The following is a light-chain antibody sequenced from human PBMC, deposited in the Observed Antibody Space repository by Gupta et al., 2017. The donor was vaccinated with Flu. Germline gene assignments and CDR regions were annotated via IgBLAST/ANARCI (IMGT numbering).Light chain of an antibody. CDR3: GTWDGSLSTDV. J-gene: IGLJ1*01. CDR1: SYNIGNTD. Sequence: VTTSCSSSSYNIGNTDVHWYQQHPGTAPKLLIYENNKRPSGIPDRFSGSKSGTAAALGITGLQTGDEADYYCGTWDGSLSTDVFGTGTKVTVL. CDR2: ENN. V-gene: IGLV1-51*02.